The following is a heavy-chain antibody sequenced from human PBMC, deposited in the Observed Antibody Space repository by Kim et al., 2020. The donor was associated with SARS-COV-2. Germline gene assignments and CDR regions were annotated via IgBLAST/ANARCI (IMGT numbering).Heavy chain of an antibody. CDR3: ARDRWELGSILRYGMDV. J-gene: IGHJ6*02. CDR2: IYHSGST. D-gene: IGHD1-26*01. V-gene: IGHV4-4*02. CDR1: GGSISSSNW. Sequence: SETLSLTCAVSGGSISSSNWWSWVRQPPGKGLEWIGEIYHSGSTNYNPSLKSRVTISVDKYKNQFSLKLSSVTAADTAVYYCARDRWELGSILRYGMDVWGQGTTVTVSS.